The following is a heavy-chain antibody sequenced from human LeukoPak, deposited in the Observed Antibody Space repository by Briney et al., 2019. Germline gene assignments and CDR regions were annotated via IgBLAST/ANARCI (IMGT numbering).Heavy chain of an antibody. CDR1: GFTFSSYA. CDR2: ISGSGGST. J-gene: IGHJ4*02. CDR3: AKDEAIFGVVISYFDY. V-gene: IGHV3-23*01. D-gene: IGHD3-3*01. Sequence: GGSLRLPCAASGFTFSSYAMSWVRQAPGKGLEWVSAISGSGGSTYYADSVKGRFTISRDNSKNTLYLQMNSLRAEDTAVYYCAKDEAIFGVVISYFDYWGQGTLVTVSS.